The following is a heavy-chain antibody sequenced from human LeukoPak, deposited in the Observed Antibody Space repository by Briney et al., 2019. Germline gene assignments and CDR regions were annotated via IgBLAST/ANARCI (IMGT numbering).Heavy chain of an antibody. CDR3: ARARLEGTGPHWFDP. V-gene: IGHV3-33*01. CDR1: GFTFSAYG. CDR2: IWYDGSNK. J-gene: IGHJ5*02. Sequence: GGSLRLSCAASGFTFSAYGFHWVRQAPGKGLEWVAIIWYDGSNKYYADSMKGRFTISRDNSKNTLYLQMNSLRAEDTAIYYCARARLEGTGPHWFDPWGQGTLVTVSS. D-gene: IGHD1-1*01.